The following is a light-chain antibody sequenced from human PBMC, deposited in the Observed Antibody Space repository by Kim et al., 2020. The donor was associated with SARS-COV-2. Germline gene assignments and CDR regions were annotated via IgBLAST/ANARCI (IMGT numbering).Light chain of an antibody. CDR1: QTRLHTHGYNN. CDR2: LGF. V-gene: IGKV2-28*01. Sequence: PTSISCRSSQTRLHTHGYNNFDSYLQKPGQSPQLLIYLGFNRASGVPDRFSGSGSGAAFSLKISRVEAEDVRIYYCMQALQTPPYTFGQGTKLEI. CDR3: MQALQTPPYT. J-gene: IGKJ2*01.